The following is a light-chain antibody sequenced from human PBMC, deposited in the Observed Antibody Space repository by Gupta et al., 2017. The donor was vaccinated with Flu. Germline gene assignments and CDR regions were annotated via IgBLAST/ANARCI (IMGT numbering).Light chain of an antibody. CDR3: QVWDTASDHWL. J-gene: IGLJ3*02. CDR2: DDD. Sequence: GQTASIACGGKNIGSETVHWYQQKPGQAPVLVLYDDDFRPSGIPGRFSGSNSGNTATLTIRRVEAGDEADYYCQVWDTASDHWLFGAGTTLTVV. V-gene: IGLV3-21*02. CDR1: NIGSET.